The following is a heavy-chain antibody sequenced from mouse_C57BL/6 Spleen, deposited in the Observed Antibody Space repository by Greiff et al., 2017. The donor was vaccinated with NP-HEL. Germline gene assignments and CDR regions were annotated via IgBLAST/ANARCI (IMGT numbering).Heavy chain of an antibody. J-gene: IGHJ4*01. V-gene: IGHV5-17*01. CDR2: ISSGSSTI. Sequence: EVNVVESGGGLVKPGGSLKLSCAASGFTFSDYGMHWVRQAPEKGLEWVAYISSGSSTIYYADTVKGRFTISRDNAKNTLFLQMTSLRSEDTAMYYCASDYYGYAMDYWGQGTSVTVSS. CDR3: ASDYYGYAMDY. D-gene: IGHD1-1*01. CDR1: GFTFSDYG.